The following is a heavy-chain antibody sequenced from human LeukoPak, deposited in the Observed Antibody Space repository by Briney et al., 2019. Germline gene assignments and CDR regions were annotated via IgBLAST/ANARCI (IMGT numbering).Heavy chain of an antibody. CDR1: GGSISSSNW. V-gene: IGHV4-4*02. Sequence: PSGTLSLTCAVSGGSISSSNWWSWVRPPPGKGLEWIGEIYHSGSTNYNPSLKSRVTISVDKSKNQFSLKLSSVTAADTAVYYCARGSPRGPNWFDPWGQGTLVTVSS. CDR2: IYHSGST. J-gene: IGHJ5*02. D-gene: IGHD3-10*01. CDR3: ARGSPRGPNWFDP.